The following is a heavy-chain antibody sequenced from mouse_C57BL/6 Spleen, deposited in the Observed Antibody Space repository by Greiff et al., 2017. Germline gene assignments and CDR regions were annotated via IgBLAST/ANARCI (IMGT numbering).Heavy chain of an antibody. J-gene: IGHJ2*01. D-gene: IGHD1-1*01. CDR1: GYSITSGYD. Sequence: EVQGVESGPGMVKPSQSLSLTCTVTGYSITSGYDWHWIRHFPGNKLEWMGYISYSGSTNYNPSLKSRISITHDTSKNHFFLKLNSVTTEDTATYYCARGENYYGSSPFDYWGQGTTLTVSS. CDR2: ISYSGST. CDR3: ARGENYYGSSPFDY. V-gene: IGHV3-1*01.